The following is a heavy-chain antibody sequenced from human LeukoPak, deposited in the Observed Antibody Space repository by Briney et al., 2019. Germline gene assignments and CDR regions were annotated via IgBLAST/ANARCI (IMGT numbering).Heavy chain of an antibody. CDR1: GGSISSYY. CDR2: IYYSGTT. Sequence: TSETLSLTCTVSGGSISSYYWSWIRQPPGKGLEWIGCIYYSGTTNYNPSLKSRVTISVDTSKNQFSLKLSSVTAADTAVYYCARGVYIAAAQYGYWGQGTLVTVSS. D-gene: IGHD6-13*01. J-gene: IGHJ4*02. V-gene: IGHV4-59*01. CDR3: ARGVYIAAAQYGY.